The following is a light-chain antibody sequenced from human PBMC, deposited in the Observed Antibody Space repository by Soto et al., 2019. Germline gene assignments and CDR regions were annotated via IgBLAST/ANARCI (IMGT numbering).Light chain of an antibody. CDR3: QSYDSSLSGSEV. J-gene: IGLJ1*01. V-gene: IGLV1-40*01. CDR2: GNG. CDR1: SSNIGAGHD. Sequence: QSVLTQPPSVSGAPGQRGTISCTGSSSNIGAGHDVHWYQQLPGTAPKLLIYGNGNRPSGVPERFSGSKSGTSASLAIPGLQAEDEADYYCQSYDSSLSGSEVVGTGTKVTVL.